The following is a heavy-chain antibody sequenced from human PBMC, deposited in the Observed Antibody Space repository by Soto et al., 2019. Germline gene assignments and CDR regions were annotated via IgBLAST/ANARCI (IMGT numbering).Heavy chain of an antibody. Sequence: QVQLVESGGGVVQPGRSLRLSCAASGFTFSSNGMHWVRQAPGKGLEWVAVISYDGSNKYYADSVKGRFTISRDNSKNTLYLQMNSLRAEDTAVYYCTTTLQQFVFYYYYYYMDVWGKGTTVTVSS. CDR3: TTTLQQFVFYYYYYYMDV. D-gene: IGHD6-6*01. CDR1: GFTFSSNG. V-gene: IGHV3-30*03. CDR2: ISYDGSNK. J-gene: IGHJ6*03.